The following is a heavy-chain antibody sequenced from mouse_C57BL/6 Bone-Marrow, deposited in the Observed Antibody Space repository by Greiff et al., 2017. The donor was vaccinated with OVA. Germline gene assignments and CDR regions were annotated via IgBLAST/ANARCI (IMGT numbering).Heavy chain of an antibody. J-gene: IGHJ2*01. CDR1: GYAFSSSW. V-gene: IGHV1-82*01. D-gene: IGHD1-1*01. CDR2: IYPGDGDT. Sequence: VQLKQSGPELVKPGASVKISCKASGYAFSSSWMNWVKQRPGKGLEWIGRIYPGDGDTNYNGKFKGKATLTADKSSSTAYMQLSSLTSEDSAVYFCARRDYYGSSPYYFDYWGQGTTLTVSS. CDR3: ARRDYYGSSPYYFDY.